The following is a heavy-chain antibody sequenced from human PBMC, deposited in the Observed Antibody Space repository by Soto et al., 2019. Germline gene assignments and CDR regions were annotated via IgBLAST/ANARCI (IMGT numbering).Heavy chain of an antibody. CDR2: INPNGGST. V-gene: IGHV1-46*01. J-gene: IGHJ4*02. CDR3: ARSAPYDY. CDR1: GYTFTNYY. Sequence: QVQLMQSGAEVKKPGASVRVSCKASGYTFTNYYVHWVRQAPGQGLEWMGFINPNGGSTTYAQKFQGRFSVTTDTSTRTVYMQLSSLRSEDTAVVYGARSAPYDYWGQRTLVPVSS.